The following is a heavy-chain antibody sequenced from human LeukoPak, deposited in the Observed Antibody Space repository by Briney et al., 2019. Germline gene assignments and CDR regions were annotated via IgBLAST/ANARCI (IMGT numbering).Heavy chain of an antibody. J-gene: IGHJ4*02. CDR1: GGSISSSSYY. D-gene: IGHD1-26*01. V-gene: IGHV4-39*01. CDR3: ARQARLAIDY. Sequence: SETLSLTCTVSGGSISSSSYYWAWIRQPPGKGLEWIGSIYYSGSTYYNPSLKSRVTISVDTSKNQFSLKLSSVTAADTAVYYCARQARLAIDYWGQGTLVTVSS. CDR2: IYYSGST.